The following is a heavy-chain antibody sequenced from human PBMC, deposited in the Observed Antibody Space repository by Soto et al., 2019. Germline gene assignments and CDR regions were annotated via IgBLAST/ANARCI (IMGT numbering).Heavy chain of an antibody. CDR1: GFTFTHYG. CDR3: AVQLWDSGY. J-gene: IGHJ4*02. D-gene: IGHD5-18*01. V-gene: IGHV3-23*01. Sequence: EAQLLQSGGRLVQPGGSLTLSCVASGFTFTHYGMAWVRQAPGKGLEWVSSISNTATNTHYADPVEGRFIISRDQSRSTVYLHMNSLRAEDTAVYYCAVQLWDSGYWGQGTLVTVSS. CDR2: ISNTATNT.